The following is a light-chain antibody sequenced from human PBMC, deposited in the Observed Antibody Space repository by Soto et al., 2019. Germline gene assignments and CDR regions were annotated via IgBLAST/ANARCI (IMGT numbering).Light chain of an antibody. J-gene: IGKJ1*01. Sequence: DIVLTQSPDTLSLSPGNRPTLSCRASQSLTNSYKAWYQVKPGQAPRLLIYDTSSRATGIPDRFRGSGSGTDFTLTISRLEPEDFAVYYCQQYGSSGTFGQGTKVDIK. CDR3: QQYGSSGT. CDR2: DTS. CDR1: QSLTNSY. V-gene: IGKV3-20*01.